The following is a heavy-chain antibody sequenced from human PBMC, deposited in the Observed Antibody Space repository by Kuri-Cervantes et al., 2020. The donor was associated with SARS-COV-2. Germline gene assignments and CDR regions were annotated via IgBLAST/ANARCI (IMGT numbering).Heavy chain of an antibody. CDR2: INPNSGGT. V-gene: IGHV1-2*04. D-gene: IGHD3-10*01. Sequence: ASVQVSCKASGYTFSDYYMYWVRQAPGQGLEWMGWINPNSGGTNYAQKFQGWVTMTRDTSSTGYMELGRLRSDDTAVYYCARGMVRGLIQSYYYGMDVWGQGTTVTVSS. J-gene: IGHJ6*02. CDR1: GYTFSDYY. CDR3: ARGMVRGLIQSYYYGMDV.